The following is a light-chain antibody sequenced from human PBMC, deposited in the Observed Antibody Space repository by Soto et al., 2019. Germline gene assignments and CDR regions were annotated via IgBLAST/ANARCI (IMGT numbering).Light chain of an antibody. Sequence: QSALTQLRSVAGSPGRSAAISCTPTTTSFGGDKYIPWYQQHPGKAPSLTMYDFSKRRSWVPDPFSGSPSSTTAPPTISGLQTEDEGDYYCCSYVGNYIYVFGTGTKVTVL. CDR2: DFS. CDR3: CSYVGNYIYV. J-gene: IGLJ1*01. V-gene: IGLV2-11*02. CDR1: TTSFGGDKY.